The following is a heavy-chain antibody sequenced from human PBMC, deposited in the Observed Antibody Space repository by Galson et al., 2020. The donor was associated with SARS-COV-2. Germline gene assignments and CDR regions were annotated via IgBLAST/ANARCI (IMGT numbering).Heavy chain of an antibody. CDR2: MYYRGAI. Sequence: SETLSLTCTVSDGSISSSYWSWLRQPPGKGLKWIGYMYYRGAINYNPSLTSRVTISVDTSRNEVSLNLRSVTAADTAVYYCARGFLPDFWGQGTLVTVSP. J-gene: IGHJ4*02. CDR3: ARGFLPDF. CDR1: DGSISSSY. V-gene: IGHV4-59*01.